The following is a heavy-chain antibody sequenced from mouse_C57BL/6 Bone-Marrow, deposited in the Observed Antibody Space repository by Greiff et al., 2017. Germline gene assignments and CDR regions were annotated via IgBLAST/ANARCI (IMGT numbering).Heavy chain of an antibody. CDR3: ARFYYSNYVWYFDV. D-gene: IGHD2-5*01. J-gene: IGHJ1*03. V-gene: IGHV1-69*01. CDR1: GYTFTSYW. CDR2: IDPSDSYT. Sequence: VKLMESGAELVMPGASVKLSCKASGYTFTSYWMHWVKQRPGQGLEWIGEIDPSDSYTNYNQKFKGKSTLTVDKSSSTAYMQLSSLTSEDSAVYYCARFYYSNYVWYFDVWGTGTTVTVSS.